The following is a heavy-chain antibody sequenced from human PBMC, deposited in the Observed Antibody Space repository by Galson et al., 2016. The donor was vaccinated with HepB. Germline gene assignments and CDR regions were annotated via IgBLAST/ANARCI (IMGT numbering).Heavy chain of an antibody. CDR2: IMQDGSEK. CDR3: ACPTGGNWTDY. Sequence: SLRLSCAASGFTFNSYWMAWVRQAPGKGLEWVANIMQDGSEKYYVDSVKGRFTISRDNAKNSLYLQMSSLRVEDTAVYYCACPTGGNWTDYWGQGTLVTVSS. J-gene: IGHJ4*02. V-gene: IGHV3-7*05. CDR1: GFTFNSYW. D-gene: IGHD1-1*01.